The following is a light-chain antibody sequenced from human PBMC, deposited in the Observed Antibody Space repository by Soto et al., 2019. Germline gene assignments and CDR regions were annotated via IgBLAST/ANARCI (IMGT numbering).Light chain of an antibody. CDR3: QQYVTSSPRT. Sequence: EIVLTQSPGTLSLSPGERATLSCRASHTISSSYLAWYQQKPGQAPRLLMYGISRRATGIPDRFSGSGSGTYFPLTITRLEPEDLAVYYCQQYVTSSPRTFGQGTKVEIK. CDR2: GIS. CDR1: HTISSSY. J-gene: IGKJ1*01. V-gene: IGKV3-20*01.